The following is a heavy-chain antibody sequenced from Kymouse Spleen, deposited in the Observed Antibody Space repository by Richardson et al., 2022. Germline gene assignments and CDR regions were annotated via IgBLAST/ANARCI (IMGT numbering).Heavy chain of an antibody. CDR2: ISYDGSNK. Sequence: QVQLVESGGGVVQPGRSLRLSCAASGFTFSSYGMHWVRQAPGKGLEWVAVISYDGSNKYYADSVKGRFTISRDNSKNTLYLQMNSLRAEDTAVYYCASLSSSRDYFDYWGQGTLVTVSS. V-gene: IGHV3-30*18. D-gene: IGHD6-6*01. J-gene: IGHJ4*02. CDR3: ASLSSSRDYFDY. CDR1: GFTFSSYG.